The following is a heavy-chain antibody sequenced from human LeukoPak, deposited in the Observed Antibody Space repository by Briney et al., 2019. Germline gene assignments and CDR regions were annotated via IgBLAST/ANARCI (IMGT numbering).Heavy chain of an antibody. CDR2: ISSSSSYI. V-gene: IGHV3-21*01. CDR1: GFTFSSYS. CDR3: ARDAAAGTFGY. Sequence: GGSLRLSCAASGFTFSSYSMNWVRQAPGKGLEWVSSISSSSSYIYYADSVKGRFTISRDNAKNSLYLRMNSLRAEDTAVYYCARDAAAGTFGYWGQGTLVTVSS. D-gene: IGHD6-13*01. J-gene: IGHJ4*02.